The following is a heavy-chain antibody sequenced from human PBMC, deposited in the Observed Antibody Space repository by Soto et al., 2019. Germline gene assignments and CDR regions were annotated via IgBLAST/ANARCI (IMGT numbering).Heavy chain of an antibody. Sequence: GGSLRLSCAASGFTFSSYSMNWVRQAPGKGLEWVSSISSSSSYIYYADSVKGRFTISRDNAKNSLYLQMNSLRAEDTAVYYCARVEGYSSYWFDPWGQGTLVTVSS. CDR3: ARVEGYSSYWFDP. J-gene: IGHJ5*02. V-gene: IGHV3-21*01. D-gene: IGHD6-19*01. CDR2: ISSSSSYI. CDR1: GFTFSSYS.